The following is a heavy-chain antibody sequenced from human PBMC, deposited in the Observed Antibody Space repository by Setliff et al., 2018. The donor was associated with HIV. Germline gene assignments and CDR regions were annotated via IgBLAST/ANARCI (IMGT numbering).Heavy chain of an antibody. CDR3: AKVRPRQLVSATPPYFFDY. CDR2: ISGSGSST. D-gene: IGHD6-13*01. CDR1: GFTFSTYA. Sequence: PGGSLRLSCAASGFTFSTYAMGWVRQAPGKGLEWVSSISGSGSSTYYIDSVKGRFTISRDNSRNTLYLQMNGLTAEDTALCYCAKVRPRQLVSATPPYFFDYWGQGTLVTVSS. J-gene: IGHJ4*02. V-gene: IGHV3-23*01.